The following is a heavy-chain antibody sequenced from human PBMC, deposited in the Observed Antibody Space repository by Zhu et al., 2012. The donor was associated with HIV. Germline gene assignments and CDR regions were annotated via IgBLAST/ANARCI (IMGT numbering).Heavy chain of an antibody. D-gene: IGHD5-12*01. CDR1: GFDFSDSY. J-gene: IGHJ5*01. V-gene: IGHV3-11*04. CDR3: ARGGWLRYIAHDS. Sequence: QVQLVESGGGLVKPGGSLRLSCAVSGFDFSDSYMGWIRQPPGKGLEWLSYIDNRGGNTYYADSIQGRFIISRDNAKNSLFLQMESLRVEDTAVYYCARGGWLRYIAHDSWGQGTLVTVS. CDR2: IDNRGGNT.